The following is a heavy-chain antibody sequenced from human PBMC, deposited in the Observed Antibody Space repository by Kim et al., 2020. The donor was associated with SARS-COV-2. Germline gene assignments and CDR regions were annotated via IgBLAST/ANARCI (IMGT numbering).Heavy chain of an antibody. Sequence: TTAQKLQGRVTMTTDTSTSTAYMELRSLRSDDTAVYYCARDSAHYGMDVWGQGTTVTVSS. V-gene: IGHV1-18*01. CDR3: ARDSAHYGMDV. J-gene: IGHJ6*02. D-gene: IGHD3-10*01.